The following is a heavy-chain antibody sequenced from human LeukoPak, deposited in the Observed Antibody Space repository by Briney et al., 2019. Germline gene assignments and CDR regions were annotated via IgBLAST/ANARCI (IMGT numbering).Heavy chain of an antibody. D-gene: IGHD3-22*01. V-gene: IGHV4-61*02. CDR1: GGSISSGSYY. CDR3: ARGSLIYYYDSSGYSS. J-gene: IGHJ5*02. CDR2: IYTSGST. Sequence: PSETLSLTCTVSGGSISSGSYYWSWIRQPAGKGLEWIGRIYTSGSTYYNPSLKSRVTISVDTSKNQFSLKLSSVTAADTAVYYCARGSLIYYYDSSGYSSWGQGTLVTVSS.